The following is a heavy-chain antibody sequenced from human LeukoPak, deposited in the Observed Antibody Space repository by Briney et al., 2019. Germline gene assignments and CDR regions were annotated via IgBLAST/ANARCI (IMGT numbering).Heavy chain of an antibody. D-gene: IGHD3-10*01. J-gene: IGHJ4*02. Sequence: GGSLRLSCAASGFTFSSYDMHWVRQIPGKGLEWVANIKQDGSEVYYVDSVKGRFTISRDNAKNSLYLQMNSLRVEDTAVYYCACRPSDIRYYGVFDFWGQGSLITVSS. CDR2: IKQDGSEV. CDR3: ACRPSDIRYYGVFDF. V-gene: IGHV3-7*01. CDR1: GFTFSSYD.